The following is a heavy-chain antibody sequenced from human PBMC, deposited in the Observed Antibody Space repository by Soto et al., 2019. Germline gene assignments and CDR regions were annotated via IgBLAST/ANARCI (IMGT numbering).Heavy chain of an antibody. J-gene: IGHJ4*02. V-gene: IGHV3-23*01. CDR1: GFTFSSYA. Sequence: EVQLLESGGGLVQPGGSLRLSCAASGFTFSSYAMSWVRQAPGKGLEWVSAISGSGGSTYYADSVKGRFTISRDNSKNTLYLQMYSLRAEDTAVYYCAKGRTYRRSSGGMDYWGQGTLVTVSS. CDR3: AKGRTYRRSSGGMDY. CDR2: ISGSGGST. D-gene: IGHD6-6*01.